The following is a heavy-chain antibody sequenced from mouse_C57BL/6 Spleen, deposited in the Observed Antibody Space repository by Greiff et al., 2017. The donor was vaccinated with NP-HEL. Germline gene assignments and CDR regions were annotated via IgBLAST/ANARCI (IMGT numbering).Heavy chain of an antibody. D-gene: IGHD1-1*01. CDR3: ARTLDYYDSIPFAY. CDR1: GFTFSSYA. V-gene: IGHV5-4*03. CDR2: ISDGGSYT. J-gene: IGHJ3*01. Sequence: EVKLVESGGGLVKPGGSLKLSCAASGFTFSSYAMSWVRQTPEKRLEWVATISDGGSYTYYPDNVKGRFTISRDNAKNNLYLQMSHLYSEDTAMYHCARTLDYYDSIPFAYWGQGTLVTVSA.